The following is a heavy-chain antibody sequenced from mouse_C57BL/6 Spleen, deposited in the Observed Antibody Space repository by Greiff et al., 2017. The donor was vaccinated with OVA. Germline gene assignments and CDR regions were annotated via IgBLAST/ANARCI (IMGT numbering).Heavy chain of an antibody. CDR1: GFTFSDYG. CDR3: ARDKDYYYGLYYFDY. J-gene: IGHJ2*01. Sequence: DVKLVESGGGLVKPGGSLKLSCAASGFTFSDYGMHWVRQAPEKGLEWVAYISSGSSTIYYADTVKGRFTISRDNAKNTLFLQMTSLRSEDTAMYYCARDKDYYYGLYYFDYWGQGTTLTVSS. V-gene: IGHV5-17*01. CDR2: ISSGSSTI. D-gene: IGHD1-1*01.